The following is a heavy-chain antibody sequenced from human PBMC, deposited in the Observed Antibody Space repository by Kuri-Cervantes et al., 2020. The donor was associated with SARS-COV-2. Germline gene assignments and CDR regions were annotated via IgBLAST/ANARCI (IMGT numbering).Heavy chain of an antibody. CDR1: GGSISSYY. CDR3: ARSESDYYYYMDV. V-gene: IGHV4-34*01. J-gene: IGHJ6*03. Sequence: SETLSLTCTVSGGSISSYYWSWIRQPPGKGLEWIGEINHSGSTNYNPSLKSRVTISVDTSKNQFSLKLSSVTAADTAAYYCARSESDYYYYMDVWGKGTTVTVSS. CDR2: INHSGST.